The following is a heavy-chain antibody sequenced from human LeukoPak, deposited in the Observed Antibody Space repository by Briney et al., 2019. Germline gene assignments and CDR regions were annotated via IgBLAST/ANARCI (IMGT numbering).Heavy chain of an antibody. Sequence: SETLSLTCAVSGGSISSGGYSWSWIRQPPGKGLEWIGYIYHSGSTYYNPSLKSRVTISVDTSKNQFSLKLSSVTAADTAVYSCARLPLNSGYEYFDYWGQGILVTVSS. CDR3: ARLPLNSGYEYFDY. CDR2: IYHSGST. V-gene: IGHV4-30-2*01. D-gene: IGHD5-12*01. CDR1: GGSISSGGYS. J-gene: IGHJ4*02.